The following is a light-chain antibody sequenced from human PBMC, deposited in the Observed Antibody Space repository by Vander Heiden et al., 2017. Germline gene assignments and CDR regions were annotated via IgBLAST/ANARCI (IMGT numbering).Light chain of an antibody. CDR2: GAS. Sequence: EIVLTQSPGTLSLSTGERATLSCRASQRISSTYLAWYQQKPGQAPRLLIYGASSRATGIPYRFSGSGSGTDFTLTISRLEPDDFAVFYCQQYSDSLRTFGQGTKVEIK. CDR1: QRISSTY. J-gene: IGKJ1*01. CDR3: QQYSDSLRT. V-gene: IGKV3-20*01.